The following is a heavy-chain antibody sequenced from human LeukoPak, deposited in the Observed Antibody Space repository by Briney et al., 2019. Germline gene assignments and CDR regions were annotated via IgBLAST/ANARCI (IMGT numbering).Heavy chain of an antibody. Sequence: SETLSLTCTVSGGFISSHYWSWIRQPPGKGLEWIGEINHSGSTNYNPSLKSRVTISVDTSKNQFSLKLSSVTAADTAVYYCARVFSGGSSWYGDWFDPWGQGTLVTVSS. CDR3: ARVFSGGSSWYGDWFDP. CDR1: GGFISSHY. CDR2: INHSGST. J-gene: IGHJ5*02. V-gene: IGHV4-34*01. D-gene: IGHD6-13*01.